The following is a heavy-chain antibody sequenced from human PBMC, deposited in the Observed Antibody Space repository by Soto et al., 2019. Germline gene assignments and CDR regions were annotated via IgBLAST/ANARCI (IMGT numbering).Heavy chain of an antibody. V-gene: IGHV4-30-4*01. Sequence: QVQLQESGPGLVKPSQTLSLTCTVSGGSISSGDYYWSWIRQPPGKGLEWIGYIYYSGSTYYNPSLKSRVTISVDTSMNQFSLKLSSVTAADTAVYYCARDPSQYDFWSGYYTGMGYFDYWGQGTLVTVSS. CDR2: IYYSGST. CDR1: GGSISSGDYY. CDR3: ARDPSQYDFWSGYYTGMGYFDY. D-gene: IGHD3-3*01. J-gene: IGHJ4*02.